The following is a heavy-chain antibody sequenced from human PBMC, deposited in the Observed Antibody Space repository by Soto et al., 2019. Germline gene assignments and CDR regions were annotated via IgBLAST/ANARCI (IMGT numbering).Heavy chain of an antibody. J-gene: IGHJ6*02. CDR2: IYYSGST. D-gene: IGHD3-3*01. V-gene: IGHV4-59*01. Sequence: SETLSLTCTVSGGSISSYYWSWIRQPPGKGLEWIGYIYYSGSTNYNPSLKSRVTISVDTSKNQFSLKLSSVTAADTAVYYCARTSLEWLSYREYGMDVWGQGTTVTV. CDR1: GGSISSYY. CDR3: ARTSLEWLSYREYGMDV.